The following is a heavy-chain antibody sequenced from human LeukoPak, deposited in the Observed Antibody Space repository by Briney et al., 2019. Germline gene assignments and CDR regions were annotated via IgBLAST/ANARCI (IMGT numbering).Heavy chain of an antibody. CDR2: ISYDGSNK. CDR1: GFTFSSYG. D-gene: IGHD5-18*01. V-gene: IGHV3-30*18. Sequence: GGSLRLSCAASGFTFSSYGMHWVRQAPGKGREWVAVISYDGSNKYYADSVKGRFTISRDNSKNTLYLQMNSLRAEDTAVYYCAKEYSYGHYFDYWGQGTLVTVSS. J-gene: IGHJ4*02. CDR3: AKEYSYGHYFDY.